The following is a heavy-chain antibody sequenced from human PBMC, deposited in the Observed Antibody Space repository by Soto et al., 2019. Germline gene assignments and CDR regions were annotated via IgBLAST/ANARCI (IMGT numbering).Heavy chain of an antibody. CDR1: GASISTIDLY. Sequence: SETLSLTCIVSGASISTIDLYWGWIRQPPGKGLEWVGSIHSSGSTYDSPSLESRVSIFVDTSKNQFSLNLTSVTAADTAIYYCVRHSVLREYFDYWGQGTLVTVSS. CDR3: VRHSVLREYFDY. V-gene: IGHV4-39*01. D-gene: IGHD1-26*01. J-gene: IGHJ4*02. CDR2: IHSSGST.